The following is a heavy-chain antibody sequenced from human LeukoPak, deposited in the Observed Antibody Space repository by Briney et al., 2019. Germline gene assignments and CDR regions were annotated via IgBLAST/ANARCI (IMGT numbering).Heavy chain of an antibody. CDR3: AKGSDFDWFAFDN. CDR2: ISGGSGDTT. D-gene: IGHD3-9*01. CDR1: GFTVSSNY. V-gene: IGHV3-23*01. J-gene: IGHJ4*02. Sequence: GGSLRLSCAASGFTVSSNYMSWVRQAPGKGLEWVSAISGGSGDTTYYADSVKGRFTISRDNSKNTLNLQMNSLRAEDTAVYYCAKGSDFDWFAFDNWGQGTLVTVSS.